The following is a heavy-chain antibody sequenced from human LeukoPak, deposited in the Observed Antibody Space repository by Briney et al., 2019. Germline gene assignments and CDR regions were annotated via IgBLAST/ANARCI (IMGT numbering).Heavy chain of an antibody. CDR2: INPNSGGP. Sequence: ASVKVSCKASGYTFTGYYMYWVRQAPGQGLEWIGRINPNSGGPNYAQKFQGRVTMTRDTSISTAYMELSRLRSDDTAVYYCARALNPYTVTTPHDYWGQGTLVTVSS. V-gene: IGHV1-2*06. J-gene: IGHJ4*02. D-gene: IGHD4-17*01. CDR3: ARALNPYTVTTPHDY. CDR1: GYTFTGYY.